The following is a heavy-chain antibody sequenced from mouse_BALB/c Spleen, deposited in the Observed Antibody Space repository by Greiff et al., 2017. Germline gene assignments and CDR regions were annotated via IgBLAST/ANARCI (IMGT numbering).Heavy chain of an antibody. CDR1: GYSFTGYY. CDR2: INPYNGAT. CDR3: ARDSSNYGSMDY. Sequence: EVQLQESGPELVKPGASVKISCKASGYSFTGYYMHWVKQSHVKSLEWIGRINPYNGATSYNQNFKDKASLTVDKSSSTAYMELHSLTSEDSAVYYCARDSSNYGSMDYWGQGTSVTVSS. D-gene: IGHD1-1*01. J-gene: IGHJ4*01. V-gene: IGHV1-31*01.